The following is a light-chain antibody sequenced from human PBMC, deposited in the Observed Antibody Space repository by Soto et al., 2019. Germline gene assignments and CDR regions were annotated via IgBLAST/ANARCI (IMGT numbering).Light chain of an antibody. J-gene: IGKJ4*01. CDR3: QQRSNWPLVT. CDR1: QSVTNS. CDR2: DAS. V-gene: IGKV3-11*01. Sequence: EIVLTQSPATLSLSPGERATLSCRASQSVTNSLAWYQQKPGQAPRLLIYDASNRATGIPARFSGSGSGTDFTLTISSLEPEDFAVYYCQQRSNWPLVTFGGGTKVDIK.